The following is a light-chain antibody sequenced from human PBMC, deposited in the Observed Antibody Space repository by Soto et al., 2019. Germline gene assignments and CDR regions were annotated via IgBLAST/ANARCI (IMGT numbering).Light chain of an antibody. V-gene: IGKV1-39*01. CDR2: AAS. J-gene: IGKJ4*01. CDR3: QQYNSPLT. Sequence: DIQMTQSPSSLSASVGDRVTITFRASQSISSYLNWYQQKPGKAPKLLIYAASSLQSGVPSRFSGSGSGTDFTLTISSLQPDDFATYYCQQYNSPLTFGGGTKVDIK. CDR1: QSISSY.